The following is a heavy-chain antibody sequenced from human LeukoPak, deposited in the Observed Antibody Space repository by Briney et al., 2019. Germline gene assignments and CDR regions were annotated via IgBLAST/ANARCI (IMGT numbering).Heavy chain of an antibody. J-gene: IGHJ4*02. CDR2: MYYTGSS. CDR3: VRSGGAGGGV. V-gene: IGHV4-59*01. Sequence: SETLSLTCTFSGGSTSPYYWSWIRQSPGKGLEWIGYMYYTGSSKYSPSLRSRVTISLDTSKNQLSLNLISVTAADTAVYYCVRSGGAGGGVWGQGTLVTVSS. CDR1: GGSTSPYY. D-gene: IGHD3-10*01.